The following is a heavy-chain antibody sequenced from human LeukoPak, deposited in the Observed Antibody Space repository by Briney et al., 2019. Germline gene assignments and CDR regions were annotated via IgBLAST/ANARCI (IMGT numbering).Heavy chain of an antibody. D-gene: IGHD3-9*01. V-gene: IGHV4-4*07. J-gene: IGHJ4*02. CDR3: ARDKTYYDILTGYSPLACLDY. Sequence: SETLSLTCTVSGGSISSYYWSWIRQPAGKGLEWIGRIYTSGSTNYNPSLKGRVTMSVDTSKNQFSLKLSSVTAADTAVYYCARDKTYYDILTGYSPLACLDYWGQGTLVTVSS. CDR2: IYTSGST. CDR1: GGSISSYY.